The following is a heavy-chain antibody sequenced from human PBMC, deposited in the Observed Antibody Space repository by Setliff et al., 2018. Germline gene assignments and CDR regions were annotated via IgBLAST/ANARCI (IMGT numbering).Heavy chain of an antibody. CDR2: IYYRGDT. Sequence: SETLSLTCTVSGGSISSGVYYWAWIRQPPGKGLEWIGRIYYRGDTYYNASLKGRLTISVDTAQNQFSLGLTSVTAADTAVYYCARTGTYRYFDYWGQGALVTVSS. D-gene: IGHD1-1*01. J-gene: IGHJ4*02. CDR3: ARTGTYRYFDY. V-gene: IGHV4-39*01. CDR1: GGSISSGVYY.